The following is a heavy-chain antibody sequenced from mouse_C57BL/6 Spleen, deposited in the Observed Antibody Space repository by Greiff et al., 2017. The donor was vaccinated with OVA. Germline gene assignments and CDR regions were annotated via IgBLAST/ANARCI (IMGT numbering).Heavy chain of an antibody. V-gene: IGHV3-6*01. J-gene: IGHJ1*03. Sequence: ESGPGLVKPSQSLSLTCSVTGYSITSGYYWNWIRQFPGNKLEWMGYISYDGSNNYNPSLKNRISITRDTSKNQFFLKLNSVTTEDTATYYCARGTTVVGRYFDVWGTGTTVTVSS. CDR2: ISYDGSN. CDR1: GYSITSGYY. D-gene: IGHD1-1*01. CDR3: ARGTTVVGRYFDV.